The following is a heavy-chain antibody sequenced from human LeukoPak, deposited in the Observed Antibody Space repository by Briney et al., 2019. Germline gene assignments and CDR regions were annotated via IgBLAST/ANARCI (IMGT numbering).Heavy chain of an antibody. CDR2: IIGGAGGT. V-gene: IGHV3-23*01. D-gene: IGHD2-2*01. CDR1: GFSFSSHG. Sequence: PGGSLRLSCVASGFSFSSHGMSWVRQAPGKGLEWVSGIIGGAGGTYYADSVKGRFTISRDNSKNTLYLQMNSLRAEDTAVYYCAHGSMYQFDYWGQGTLVTVSS. J-gene: IGHJ4*02. CDR3: AHGSMYQFDY.